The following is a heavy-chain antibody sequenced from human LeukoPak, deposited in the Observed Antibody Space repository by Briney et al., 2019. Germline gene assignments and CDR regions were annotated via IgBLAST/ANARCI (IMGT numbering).Heavy chain of an antibody. D-gene: IGHD4-11*01. Sequence: SETLSLTCSVSGYSISSSYYWGWIRQSPGKGLEWIGTIYHGGSTDYNPSLKGRATISIDTSKNQFSLRLTSVTASDTAVYHCARDDYLNWFDPWGQGTLVTVSS. J-gene: IGHJ5*02. CDR2: IYHGGST. CDR3: ARDDYLNWFDP. CDR1: GYSISSSYY. V-gene: IGHV4-38-2*02.